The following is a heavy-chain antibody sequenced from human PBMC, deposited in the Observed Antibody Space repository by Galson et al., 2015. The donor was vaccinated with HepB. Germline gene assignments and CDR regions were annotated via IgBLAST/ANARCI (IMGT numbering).Heavy chain of an antibody. CDR1: GFTFSSYG. J-gene: IGHJ3*02. CDR2: ISYDGSNK. Sequence: SLRLSCAASGFTFSSYGMHWVRQAPGKGLEWVAVISYDGSNKYYADSVKGRFTISRDNSKNTLYLQMNSLRAGDTAVYYCAKYDYYDSSALLLEGAFDIWGQGTMVTVSS. CDR3: AKYDYYDSSALLLEGAFDI. D-gene: IGHD3-22*01. V-gene: IGHV3-30*18.